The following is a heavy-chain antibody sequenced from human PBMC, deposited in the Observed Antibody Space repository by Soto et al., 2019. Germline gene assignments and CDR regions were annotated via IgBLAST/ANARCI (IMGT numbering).Heavy chain of an antibody. CDR2: TYYRSRWYN. J-gene: IGHJ5*01. D-gene: IGHD3-3*01. CDR1: GDGVSSNSAT. V-gene: IGHV6-1*01. Sequence: QTLPLTCAISGDGVSSNSATWSWIRQSPSRGLEWLGRTYYRSRWYNDYAPSVKSRITINPDTSKNHFFLQLSSVTPEDTAVYDWPRERGFISDDFQTWRRGTV. CDR3: PRERGFISDDFQT.